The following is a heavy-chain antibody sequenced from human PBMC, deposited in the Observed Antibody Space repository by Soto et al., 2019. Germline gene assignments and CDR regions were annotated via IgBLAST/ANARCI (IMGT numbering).Heavy chain of an antibody. CDR2: ISSSATGI. D-gene: IGHD2-15*01. CDR3: ARAYSDAFDI. V-gene: IGHV3-11*01. CDR1: GFTVSSNY. Sequence: VQLVESGGGLIQPGGSLRLSCAASGFTVSSNYMSWVRQAPGKGLEWVSYISSSATGIYYGDSVKGRFTISRDNAKNSLYLQMNSLRAEDTAVYYCARAYSDAFDIWGQGTMVTVSS. J-gene: IGHJ3*02.